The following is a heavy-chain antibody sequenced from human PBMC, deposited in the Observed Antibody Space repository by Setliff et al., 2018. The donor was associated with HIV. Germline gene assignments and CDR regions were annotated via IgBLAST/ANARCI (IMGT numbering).Heavy chain of an antibody. CDR1: GGSISNTNR. CDR2: IYHSGST. D-gene: IGHD3-9*01. Sequence: SETLSLTCTVSGGSISNTNRWNWVRQPPGKGLEWIGEIYHSGSTNYNPSLKSRVTISVDKSKNQFSLKLSSVTAADTAVYYCATRGNDILTPHAFHIWGQGTRVTVSS. CDR3: ATRGNDILTPHAFHI. V-gene: IGHV4-4*02. J-gene: IGHJ3*02.